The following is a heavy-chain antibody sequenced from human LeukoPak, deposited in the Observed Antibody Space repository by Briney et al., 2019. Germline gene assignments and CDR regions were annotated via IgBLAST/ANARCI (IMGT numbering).Heavy chain of an antibody. D-gene: IGHD2-15*01. J-gene: IGHJ5*02. CDR1: GGSISSGGYY. V-gene: IGHV4-31*03. Sequence: SETLSLTCTVSGGSISSGGYYWSWIRQHPGTGLEWIGYIYYSGSTYYNPSLKSRVTISVDTSKNQFSLKLSSVTAADTAVYYCARDSEGYVFDPWGQGTLVTVSS. CDR2: IYYSGST. CDR3: ARDSEGYVFDP.